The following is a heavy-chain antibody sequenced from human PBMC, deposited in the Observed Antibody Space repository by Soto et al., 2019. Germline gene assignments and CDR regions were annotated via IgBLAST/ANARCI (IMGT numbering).Heavy chain of an antibody. D-gene: IGHD2-2*01. CDR2: ISTSGGTT. CDR3: AKGMTDFCGSSGCSPIDY. V-gene: IGHV3-23*01. CDR1: GFTFSSYA. Sequence: EVQLLESGGGLVQPGGSLRLSCAASGFTFSSYAMSWVRQAPGKGLEWVSSISTSGGTTFYADSVKGRFTISRDNSKNTLYLQMNSLRAEDTAGYYCAKGMTDFCGSSGCSPIDYWGQGTLVTVSS. J-gene: IGHJ4*02.